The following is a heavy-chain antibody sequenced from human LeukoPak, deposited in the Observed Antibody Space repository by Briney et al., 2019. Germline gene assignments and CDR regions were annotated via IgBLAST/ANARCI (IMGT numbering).Heavy chain of an antibody. Sequence: TAGGSLRLSCAASGFPFSNAWMSWVRQAPGKGLEWVGRIKSKTDGGTTDYAAPVKGRFTISRDDSKNTLYLQMNSLKTEDTAVYYCTLDTGWYGLDYWGQGTLVTVSS. CDR2: IKSKTDGGTT. J-gene: IGHJ4*02. CDR1: GFPFSNAW. CDR3: TLDTGWYGLDY. V-gene: IGHV3-15*01. D-gene: IGHD6-19*01.